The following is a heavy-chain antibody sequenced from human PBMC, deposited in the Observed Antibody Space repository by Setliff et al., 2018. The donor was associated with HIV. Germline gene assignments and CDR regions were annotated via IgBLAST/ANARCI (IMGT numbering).Heavy chain of an antibody. Sequence: SETLSLTCPVSGYSISSGYYGSWIRQTPGKGLEWIGYIYYSGDTYYNATLQSRATILLDTSKNQFFLTLTSVTAADTAVYFCARVPFGSGSYYFDFWGQGTLVTVSS. V-gene: IGHV4-30-4*01. CDR3: ARVPFGSGSYYFDF. CDR2: IYYSGDT. D-gene: IGHD3-10*01. J-gene: IGHJ4*02. CDR1: GYSISSGYY.